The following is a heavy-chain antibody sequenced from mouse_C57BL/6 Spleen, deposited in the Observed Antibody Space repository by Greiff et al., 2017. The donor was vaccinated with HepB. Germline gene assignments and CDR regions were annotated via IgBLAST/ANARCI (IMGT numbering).Heavy chain of an antibody. V-gene: IGHV10-1*01. CDR3: GRHLYGNYAMDY. D-gene: IGHD2-1*01. CDR1: GFSFTTSA. CDR2: IRSKSNNFAT. Sequence: GGGLVQPKGSLTLSCAASGFSFTTSAMNWVRPAPGKGLEWVARIRSKSNNFATYYADSVKDRFTIARDDSESMLYLQMNNLKTEDTAMYYCGRHLYGNYAMDYWGQGTSGTVSS. J-gene: IGHJ4*01.